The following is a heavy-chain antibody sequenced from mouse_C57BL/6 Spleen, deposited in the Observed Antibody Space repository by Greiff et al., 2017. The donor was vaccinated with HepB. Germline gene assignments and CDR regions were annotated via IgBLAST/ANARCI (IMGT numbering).Heavy chain of an antibody. V-gene: IGHV1-62-2*01. CDR1: GYTFTEYT. D-gene: IGHD1-1*01. J-gene: IGHJ3*01. CDR3: ARSLNYYGSSPAWFAY. CDR2: FYPGSGSI. Sequence: VQLQESGAELVKPGASVKLSCKASGYTFTEYTIHWVKQRSGQGLEWIGWFYPGSGSIKYNEKFKDKATLTADKSSSTVYMELSRLTSEDSAVYFCARSLNYYGSSPAWFAYWGQGTLVTVSA.